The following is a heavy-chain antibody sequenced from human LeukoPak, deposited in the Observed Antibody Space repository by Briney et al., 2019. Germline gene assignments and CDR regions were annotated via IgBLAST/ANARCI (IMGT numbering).Heavy chain of an antibody. CDR3: ARGLQTIH. D-gene: IGHD2-21*01. J-gene: IGHJ4*02. Sequence: GGSLRLSCAASGFTFSSFWMSWVRQAPGRGLEWVANINQDGSEKHYVDSVKGRFTISRDNAKNTLYLQMISLRVEDTAVYYCARGLQTIHWGQGTLVTVSS. V-gene: IGHV3-7*01. CDR2: INQDGSEK. CDR1: GFTFSSFW.